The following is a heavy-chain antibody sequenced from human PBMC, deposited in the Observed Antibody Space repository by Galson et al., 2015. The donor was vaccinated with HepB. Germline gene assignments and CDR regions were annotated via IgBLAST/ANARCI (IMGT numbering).Heavy chain of an antibody. J-gene: IGHJ6*02. V-gene: IGHV3-53*01. CDR1: GFTISSNY. CDR2: IYSGGST. D-gene: IGHD1-1*01. CDR3: AREPGLEPLYYGMDV. Sequence: SLRLSCAASGFTISSNYMSWVRQAPGKGLEWVSVIYSGGSTYYADSVKGRFTISRDNSKNTLYLQMNSLRAEDTAVYYCAREPGLEPLYYGMDVWGQGTTVTVSS.